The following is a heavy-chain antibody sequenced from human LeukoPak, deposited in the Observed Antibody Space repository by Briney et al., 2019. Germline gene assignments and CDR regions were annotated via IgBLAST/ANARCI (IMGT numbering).Heavy chain of an antibody. CDR2: VWYDGSKT. CDR1: GFTFSSYA. D-gene: IGHD3-22*01. Sequence: GGSLRLSCAASGFTFSSYAMHWVRQAPGKGLEWVAVVWYDGSKTYSADSVKGRITISRDYSKNTLYLQMNSLRAEDTAVYYCARGVDYYDSSGTIDNWGQGTLVTVSS. V-gene: IGHV3-33*01. J-gene: IGHJ4*02. CDR3: ARGVDYYDSSGTIDN.